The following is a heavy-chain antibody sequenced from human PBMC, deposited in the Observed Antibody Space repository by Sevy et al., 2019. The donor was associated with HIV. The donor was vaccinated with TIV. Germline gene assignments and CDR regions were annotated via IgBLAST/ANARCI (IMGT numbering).Heavy chain of an antibody. CDR1: GESFSNYY. D-gene: IGHD4-17*01. CDR2: IDHSGRS. CDR3: ARGPKPLRSDYGDYRGVGYYFDS. J-gene: IGHJ4*02. Sequence: SETLSLTCAVYGESFSNYYWSWIRLSPGKGLESIGEIDHSGRSDYNPSLKSRVTMSVDTSKNQFPRKLTSVPAADTAVYYCARGPKPLRSDYGDYRGVGYYFDSWGQGTLVTVSS. V-gene: IGHV4-34*01.